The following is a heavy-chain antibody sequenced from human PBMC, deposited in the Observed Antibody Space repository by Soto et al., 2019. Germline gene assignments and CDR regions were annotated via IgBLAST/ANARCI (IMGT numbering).Heavy chain of an antibody. J-gene: IGHJ6*02. D-gene: IGHD3-10*01. CDR2: ISTYNGDT. Sequence: ASVKVSCKASGYTFTRSGISWVRQAPGQGLEWMGWISTYNGDTNYAQKLQGRVTMTTDTSTSTAYMELRSLRSDDTAVYYCARYYYGSGLGFYYGMDVWGQGTTVTVSS. CDR3: ARYYYGSGLGFYYGMDV. CDR1: GYTFTRSG. V-gene: IGHV1-18*01.